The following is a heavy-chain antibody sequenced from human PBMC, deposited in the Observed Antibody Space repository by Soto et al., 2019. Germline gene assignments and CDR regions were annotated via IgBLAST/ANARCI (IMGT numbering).Heavy chain of an antibody. CDR2: INPNSGGT. Sequence: ASVKVSCKASGYTFTGYYMHWVRQAPGQGLEWMGWINPNSGGTNYAQKFQGWVTVARDTSISTAYMELSRLRSDDTAVYYCARGDSSSWYSVYGMDVWGQGTTVTVSS. CDR3: ARGDSSSWYSVYGMDV. J-gene: IGHJ6*02. CDR1: GYTFTGYY. V-gene: IGHV1-2*04. D-gene: IGHD6-13*01.